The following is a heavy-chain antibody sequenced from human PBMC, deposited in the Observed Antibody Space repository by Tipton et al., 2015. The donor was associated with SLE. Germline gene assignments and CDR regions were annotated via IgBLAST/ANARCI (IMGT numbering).Heavy chain of an antibody. J-gene: IGHJ4*02. CDR3: ARGDYFDY. Sequence: LRLSCTVSGYSISSGYYWGWIRQPPGKGLEWIGYIYYSGSTNYNPSLKSRVTISVDTSKNQFSLKLSSVTAADTAVYYCARGDYFDYWGQGTLVTVSS. CDR1: GYSISSGYY. CDR2: IYYSGST. V-gene: IGHV4-61*01.